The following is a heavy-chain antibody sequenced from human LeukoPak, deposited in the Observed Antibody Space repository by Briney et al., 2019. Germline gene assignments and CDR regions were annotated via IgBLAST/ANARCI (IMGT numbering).Heavy chain of an antibody. D-gene: IGHD3-9*01. CDR3: ARDDPGYYDILTGYPRIDY. Sequence: GGSLRLSCAASGFTFSDYYMNWVRQAPGKGLEWVSSISSSSSYIYYADSVKGRFTISRDNAKNSLYLQMNSLRAEDTAVYYCARDDPGYYDILTGYPRIDYWGQGTLVTVSS. CDR2: ISSSSSYI. V-gene: IGHV3-21*01. J-gene: IGHJ4*02. CDR1: GFTFSDYY.